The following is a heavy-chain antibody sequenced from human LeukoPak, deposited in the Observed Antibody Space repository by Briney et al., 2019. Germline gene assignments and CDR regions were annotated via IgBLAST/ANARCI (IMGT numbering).Heavy chain of an antibody. Sequence: SVKVSCKASGYTFTGYYMHWVRQAPGQALEWMGGIIPIFGTANYAQKFQGRVTITADESTSTAYMELSSLRSEDTAVYYCAVTETRLYYYYMAVWGKGTTVSISS. V-gene: IGHV1-69*13. D-gene: IGHD5-12*01. CDR1: GYTFTGYY. CDR3: AVTETRLYYYYMAV. J-gene: IGHJ6*03. CDR2: IIPIFGTA.